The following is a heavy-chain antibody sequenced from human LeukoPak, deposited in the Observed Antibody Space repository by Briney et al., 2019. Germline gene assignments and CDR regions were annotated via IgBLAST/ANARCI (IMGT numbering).Heavy chain of an antibody. Sequence: GRSLRLSCAASGFTFDDYAMHWVRQAPGKGLEWDSGISWNSGSIGYADSVKGRFTISRDNAKNSLYLQMNSLRAEDTALYYCAKDLTIAAAAIDYWGQGTLVTVSS. CDR1: GFTFDDYA. J-gene: IGHJ4*02. CDR2: ISWNSGSI. CDR3: AKDLTIAAAAIDY. D-gene: IGHD6-13*01. V-gene: IGHV3-9*01.